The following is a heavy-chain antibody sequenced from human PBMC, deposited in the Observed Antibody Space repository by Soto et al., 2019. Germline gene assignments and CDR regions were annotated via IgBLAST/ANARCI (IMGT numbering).Heavy chain of an antibody. J-gene: IGHJ4*02. D-gene: IGHD7-27*01. CDR3: ARGPSGDKVHY. V-gene: IGHV4-30-4*02. CDR2: IFASGTT. Sequence: SDILSLTFTRSGGSITSHYSCWSWIRQPPREVPEWPGHIFASGTTYTNPSLSSQVAISLDTSKNHFSLTLSSVTAADTAVYYCARGPSGDKVHYWGQGALVTVS. CDR1: GGSITSHYSC.